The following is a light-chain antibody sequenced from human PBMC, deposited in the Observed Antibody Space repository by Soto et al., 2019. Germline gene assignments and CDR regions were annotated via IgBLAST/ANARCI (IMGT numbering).Light chain of an antibody. CDR3: QQRSNWPLT. CDR1: QSVSSF. Sequence: EIELTQSPATLPLSPGERATLSCRASQSVSSFLVWFQHKPGQAPRLLIYDASNRASGVPARFSGSGSGTDFTLTISSLEPEDFEVYYCQQRSNWPLTFGGRTRVEMK. CDR2: DAS. J-gene: IGKJ4*01. V-gene: IGKV3-11*01.